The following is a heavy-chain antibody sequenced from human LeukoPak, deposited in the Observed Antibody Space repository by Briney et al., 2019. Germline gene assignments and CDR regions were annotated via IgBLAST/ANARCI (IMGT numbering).Heavy chain of an antibody. V-gene: IGHV5-51*01. CDR1: GYSFSRNW. CDR3: ARLISGNWGDGFDV. J-gene: IGHJ3*01. Sequence: GESLKISCQASGYSFSRNWIGWVRXIPGKGLEWMGIINPVDSEARYSPSFQGQVTMSVDKSIPTAYLQWSSLEAADTAVFYCARLISGNWGDGFDVWGQGTMVTVSS. D-gene: IGHD7-27*01. CDR2: INPVDSEA.